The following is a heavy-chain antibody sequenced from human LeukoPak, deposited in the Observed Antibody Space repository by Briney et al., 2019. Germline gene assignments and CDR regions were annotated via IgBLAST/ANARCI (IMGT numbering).Heavy chain of an antibody. V-gene: IGHV3-21*03. D-gene: IGHD6-13*01. CDR3: TRDLDSSIPAEDDAFDI. Sequence: PGGSLRLSCAASGFTFSSYSMNWVRQAPGKGLEWVSSISSSSSYIYYADSVKGRFTISRDNAKNSLYLQMNSLKTEDTAVYYCTRDLDSSIPAEDDAFDIWGQGTMVTVSS. J-gene: IGHJ3*02. CDR1: GFTFSSYS. CDR2: ISSSSSYI.